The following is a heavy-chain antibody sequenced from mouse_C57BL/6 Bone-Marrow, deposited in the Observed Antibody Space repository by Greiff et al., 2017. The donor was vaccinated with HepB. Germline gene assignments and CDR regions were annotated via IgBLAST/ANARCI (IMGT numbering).Heavy chain of an antibody. CDR2: IYPGDGDT. CDR3: ARFYGSSLDY. V-gene: IGHV1-82*01. CDR1: GYAFSSSW. Sequence: VQRVESGPELVKPGASVKISCKASGYAFSSSWMNWVKQRPGKGLEWIGRIYPGDGDTNYNGKFKGKATLTADKSSSTAYMQLSSLTSEDSAVYFCARFYGSSLDYWGQGTTLTVSS. J-gene: IGHJ2*01. D-gene: IGHD1-1*01.